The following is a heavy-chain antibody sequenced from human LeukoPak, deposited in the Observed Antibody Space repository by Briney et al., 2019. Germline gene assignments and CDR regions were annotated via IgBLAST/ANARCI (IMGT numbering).Heavy chain of an antibody. CDR3: AREGRDGSFDY. D-gene: IGHD1-26*01. CDR2: ISYDGSNK. Sequence: GGSLRLSCAASGFTFSSYAMHWVRQAPGKGLEWVAVISYDGSNKYYADSVKGRFTISRDNSKNTLYLQMNSLRAEDTAVYYCAREGRDGSFDYWGQGTLVTVSS. V-gene: IGHV3-30-3*01. J-gene: IGHJ4*02. CDR1: GFTFSSYA.